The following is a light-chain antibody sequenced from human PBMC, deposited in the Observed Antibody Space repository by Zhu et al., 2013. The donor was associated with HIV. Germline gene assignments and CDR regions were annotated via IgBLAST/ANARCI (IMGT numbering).Light chain of an antibody. J-gene: IGLJ1*01. V-gene: IGLV1-47*01. CDR1: SSNIGSNY. CDR2: RNN. Sequence: QSVLTQPPSASGTPGQRVTISCSGSSSNIGSNYVYWYQQLPGTAPKLLIYRNNQRPSGVPDRFSGSKSGTSASLAISGLRSEDEADYYCQSYDSTLGGYVLGTGTKVTVL. CDR3: QSYDSTLGGYV.